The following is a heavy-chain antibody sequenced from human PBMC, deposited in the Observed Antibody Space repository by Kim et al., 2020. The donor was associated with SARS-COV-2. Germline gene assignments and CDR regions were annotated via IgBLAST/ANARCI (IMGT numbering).Heavy chain of an antibody. CDR2: IYWNGNT. CDR3: ARRGFRGRDAFDI. Sequence: SETLSLTCTVSGGSITSSNYYWAWIRQSPGKGLEWIGHIYWNGNTYYNPSLKTRVTTSIDMSKDQFSLKLNSVTAADTALYFCARRGFRGRDAFDIWARGTVLTLSS. V-gene: IGHV4-39*01. CDR1: GGSITSSNYY. J-gene: IGHJ3*02. D-gene: IGHD3-10*01.